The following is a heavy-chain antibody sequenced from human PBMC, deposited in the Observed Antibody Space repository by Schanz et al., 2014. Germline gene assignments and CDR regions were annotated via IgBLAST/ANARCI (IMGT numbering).Heavy chain of an antibody. Sequence: EVQLLESGGGLVQPGGSLRLSCAASGFTFTTHSMTWVRQAPGKGLEWVSGISGSGGSTYYADSVKGRFTISRDNSKTTLSLQMNSLRAEDTAVYYCAKGLYYDNTGGGFDYWGHGTLVTVSS. CDR2: ISGSGGST. J-gene: IGHJ4*01. D-gene: IGHD3-16*01. CDR3: AKGLYYDNTGGGFDY. CDR1: GFTFTTHS. V-gene: IGHV3-23*01.